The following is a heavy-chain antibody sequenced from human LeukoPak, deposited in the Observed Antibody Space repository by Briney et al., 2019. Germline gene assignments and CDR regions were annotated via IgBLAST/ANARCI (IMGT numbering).Heavy chain of an antibody. CDR1: GGSISSSSYY. CDR3: ARGYDGSGYYYRNWYFDL. D-gene: IGHD3-22*01. J-gene: IGHJ2*01. CDR2: IYYSGST. V-gene: IGHV4-39*07. Sequence: SETLSLTCTVSGGSISSSSYYRGWIRQPPGKGLEWIGSIYYSGSTYYNPSLKSRVTISVDTSKNQFSLKLSSVTAADTAVYYCARGYDGSGYYYRNWYFDLWGRGTLVTVSS.